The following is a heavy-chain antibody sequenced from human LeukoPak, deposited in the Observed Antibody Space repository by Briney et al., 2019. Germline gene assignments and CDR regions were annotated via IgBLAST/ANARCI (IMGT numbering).Heavy chain of an antibody. CDR3: ARLSYGGYIYFDY. V-gene: IGHV4-59*01. CDR2: IYYSGST. J-gene: IGHJ4*02. D-gene: IGHD4-23*01. CDR1: GGSISSYY. Sequence: PSETLSLTCTVSGGSISSYYWSWIWQPPGKGLEWIGYIYYSGSTNYNPSLKSRVTISVDTSKNQFSLKLSSVTAADTAVYYCARLSYGGYIYFDYWGQGTLVTVSS.